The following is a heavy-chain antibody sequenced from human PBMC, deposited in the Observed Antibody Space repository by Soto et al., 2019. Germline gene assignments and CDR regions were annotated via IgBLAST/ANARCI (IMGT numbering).Heavy chain of an antibody. J-gene: IGHJ4*02. Sequence: SETLSLTCAVYGGSFSGYYWSWIRQHPGKGLEWIGYIYYSGSTYYNPSLKSRVTISVDTSKNQFSLKLSSVTAADTAVYYCARGGGIVVVTAPYDHWGQGTLVTVSS. V-gene: IGHV4-31*11. D-gene: IGHD2-21*02. CDR1: GGSFSGYY. CDR3: ARGGGIVVVTAPYDH. CDR2: IYYSGST.